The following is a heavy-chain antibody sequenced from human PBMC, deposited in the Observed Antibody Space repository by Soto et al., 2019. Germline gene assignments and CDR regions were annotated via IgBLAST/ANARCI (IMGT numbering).Heavy chain of an antibody. Sequence: GGSLRLSCAASGFTFSNAWMNWVRQAPGKGLEWVGRIKSKTDGGTTDYAAPVKGRFTISRDDSKNTRYLQMNGLKTEDTAVYYCTTDIVLMVYAPGGGYSYGYSPYYGMDVWGQGTTVTVSS. D-gene: IGHD2-8*01. CDR2: IKSKTDGGTT. CDR1: GFTFSNAW. J-gene: IGHJ6*02. V-gene: IGHV3-15*07. CDR3: TTDIVLMVYAPGGGYSYGYSPYYGMDV.